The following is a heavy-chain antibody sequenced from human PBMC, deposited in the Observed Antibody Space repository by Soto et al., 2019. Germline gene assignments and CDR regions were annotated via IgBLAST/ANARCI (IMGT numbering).Heavy chain of an antibody. V-gene: IGHV3-64*02. Sequence: EVQLVESGEGLVQPGGSLRLSCAASGFTLSNYAMHWVRQAPGKRLEYVSAITSDGGTTYYADSVKGRFTISRDNSKNTLHHQMDCLRAEDTAMYYCARDANGAADYWGQGTLVTVSS. J-gene: IGHJ4*02. CDR2: ITSDGGTT. CDR3: ARDANGAADY. CDR1: GFTLSNYA. D-gene: IGHD2-8*01.